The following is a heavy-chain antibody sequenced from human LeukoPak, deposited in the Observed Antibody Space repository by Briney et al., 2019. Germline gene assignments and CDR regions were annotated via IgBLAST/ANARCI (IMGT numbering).Heavy chain of an antibody. CDR3: AKDPNCGGDCYRDY. V-gene: IGHV3-23*01. J-gene: IGHJ4*02. Sequence: GGSLRLSCAASGFTFSSYAMSWVRQAPGNGLEWVSAISGSGGSTYYADSVKGRFTISRDNSKNTLYLQMNSLRAEDTAVYYCAKDPNCGGDCYRDYWGQGTLVTVSS. D-gene: IGHD2-21*02. CDR1: GFTFSSYA. CDR2: ISGSGGST.